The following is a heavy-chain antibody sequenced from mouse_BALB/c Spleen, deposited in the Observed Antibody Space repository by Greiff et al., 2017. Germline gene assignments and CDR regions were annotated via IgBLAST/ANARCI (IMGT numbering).Heavy chain of an antibody. CDR2: ISYSGST. CDR1: GYSITSDYA. CDR3: ARKIYGYDGAMDY. J-gene: IGHJ4*01. V-gene: IGHV3-2*02. Sequence: DVKLQESGPGLVKPSQSLSLTCTVTGYSITSDYAWNWIRQFPGNKLEWMGYISYSGSTSYNPSLKSRISITRDTSKNQFFLQLNSVTTEDTATYYCARKIYGYDGAMDYWGQGTSVTVSS. D-gene: IGHD2-2*01.